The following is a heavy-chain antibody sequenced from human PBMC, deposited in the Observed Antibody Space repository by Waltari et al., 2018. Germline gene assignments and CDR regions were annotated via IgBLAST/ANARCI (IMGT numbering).Heavy chain of an antibody. V-gene: IGHV7-4-1*02. CDR1: GYTFTSYA. CDR3: ARDGPSPLRYFDWLSPPNYYYYGMDV. J-gene: IGHJ6*02. D-gene: IGHD3-9*01. Sequence: QVQLVQSGSELKKPGASVKVSCKASGYTFTSYAMNWVRQAPGQGLEWMGWINTNTGNPTYAQGFTGRFVFSLDTSVSTAYLQISSLKAEDTAVYYCARDGPSPLRYFDWLSPPNYYYYGMDVWGQGTTVTVSS. CDR2: INTNTGNP.